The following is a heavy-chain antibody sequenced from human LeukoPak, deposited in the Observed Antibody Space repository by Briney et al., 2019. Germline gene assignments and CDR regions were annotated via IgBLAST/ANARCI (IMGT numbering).Heavy chain of an antibody. CDR1: GFALSTRGVG. Sequence: SGPTLVKPTQTLTLTCTFSGFALSTRGVGVGWIRQPPGKALEWLALIYWDDDKRYSPSLKSRLTITKDTSKIQVVLTMTYMDPVDTATYYCAHRGYSPNGNWFDPWGQGTLVTVSS. CDR2: IYWDDDK. CDR3: AHRGYSPNGNWFDP. V-gene: IGHV2-5*02. D-gene: IGHD5-18*01. J-gene: IGHJ5*02.